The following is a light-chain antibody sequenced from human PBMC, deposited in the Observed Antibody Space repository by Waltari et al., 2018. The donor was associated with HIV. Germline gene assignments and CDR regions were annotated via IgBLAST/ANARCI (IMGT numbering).Light chain of an antibody. CDR1: RSDL. CDR2: EVS. J-gene: IGLJ3*02. V-gene: IGLV2-23*02. Sequence: QSALTQPASVSGSPGQSITIPCTGTRSDLVSWYQQHPGKAPKVMIYEVSKRPSGVSNRFSGSKSGNTASLTISGLQAEDEADYYCCSYAGSSTWVFGGGTKLTVL. CDR3: CSYAGSSTWV.